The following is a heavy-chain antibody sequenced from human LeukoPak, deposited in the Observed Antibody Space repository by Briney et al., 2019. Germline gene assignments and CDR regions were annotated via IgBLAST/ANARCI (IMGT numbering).Heavy chain of an antibody. Sequence: GGSLRLSCAASGFTFSSYSMNWVRQAPGKGLEWVSSISSSSYIYYADSVKGRFTISRDNAKNSLYLQMNSLRAEDTAVYYCARDYIAVAGTLGNYYYGMDVWGQGTTVTVSS. V-gene: IGHV3-21*01. CDR2: ISSSSYI. D-gene: IGHD6-19*01. CDR1: GFTFSSYS. J-gene: IGHJ6*02. CDR3: ARDYIAVAGTLGNYYYGMDV.